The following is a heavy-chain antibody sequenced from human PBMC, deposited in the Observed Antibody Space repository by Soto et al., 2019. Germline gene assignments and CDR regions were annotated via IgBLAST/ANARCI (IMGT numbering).Heavy chain of an antibody. CDR2: IKSKTDGGTT. D-gene: IGHD5-18*01. V-gene: IGHV3-15*01. CDR1: GFTFSNAW. CDR3: AKADKQLWFSWFDP. J-gene: IGHJ5*02. Sequence: PGGSLRLSCAASGFTFSNAWMSWVRQAPGKGLEWVGRIKSKTDGGTTDYAAPVKGRFTISRDDSKNTLYLQMNSLRAEDTAVYYCAKADKQLWFSWFDPWGQGTLVTVSS.